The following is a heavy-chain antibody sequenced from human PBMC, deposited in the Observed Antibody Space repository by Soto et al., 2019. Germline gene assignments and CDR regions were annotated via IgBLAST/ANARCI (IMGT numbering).Heavy chain of an antibody. D-gene: IGHD3-22*01. Sequence: ASVKVSCKASGYTFTGYYMHWVRQAPGQGLEWMGWINPNSGCTNYAQTFQGRVTMTRDTSISTAYMGRSRLRSADTAVYYCASAYYYESSGYSFAFDIWGKGTMVTVSS. CDR2: INPNSGCT. CDR1: GYTFTGYY. J-gene: IGHJ3*02. CDR3: ASAYYYESSGYSFAFDI. V-gene: IGHV1-2*02.